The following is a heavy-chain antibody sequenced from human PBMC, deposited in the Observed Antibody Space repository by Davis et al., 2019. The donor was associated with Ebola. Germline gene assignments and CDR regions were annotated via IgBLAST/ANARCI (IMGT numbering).Heavy chain of an antibody. V-gene: IGHV4-34*10. J-gene: IGHJ4*02. CDR1: GASFRDYY. CDR3: ASPHQIRGQDYFDC. CDR2: IDYRGRT. Sequence: PSETLSLTCTPYGASFRDYYWGWVRQAPGKGLAWIGEIDYRGRTEYNPSLKSRVAMSIDTSKNQFSLRLTSVTAADTAMYFCASPHQIRGQDYFDCWGQGTLVTVST.